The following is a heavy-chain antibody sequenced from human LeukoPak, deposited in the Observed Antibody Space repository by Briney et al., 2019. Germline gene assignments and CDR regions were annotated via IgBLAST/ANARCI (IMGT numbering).Heavy chain of an antibody. V-gene: IGHV3-23*01. Sequence: GGSLRLSCAASGFTFNTYGMSWVRQAPGKGLEWVSAISGSGGSTYYADSVKGRFTISRDNSKNTLYLQMNSLRAEDTAVYYCAKERRELRYFDWLSHGAFDIWGQGTMVTVSS. CDR2: ISGSGGST. D-gene: IGHD3-9*01. J-gene: IGHJ3*02. CDR3: AKERRELRYFDWLSHGAFDI. CDR1: GFTFNTYG.